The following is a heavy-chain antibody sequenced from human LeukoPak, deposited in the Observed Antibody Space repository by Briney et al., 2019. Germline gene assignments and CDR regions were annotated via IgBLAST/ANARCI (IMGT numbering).Heavy chain of an antibody. D-gene: IGHD3-3*01. Sequence: SVKVSCKASGGTFSGYAISWVRQAPGQGLEWMGGIIPIFGTANYAQKFQGRVTITADESTSTAYMELSSLRSEDTAVYYCARAITIFGVVIRGYYYYMDVWGKGTTVTVSS. CDR3: ARAITIFGVVIRGYYYYMDV. CDR2: IIPIFGTA. V-gene: IGHV1-69*13. J-gene: IGHJ6*03. CDR1: GGTFSGYA.